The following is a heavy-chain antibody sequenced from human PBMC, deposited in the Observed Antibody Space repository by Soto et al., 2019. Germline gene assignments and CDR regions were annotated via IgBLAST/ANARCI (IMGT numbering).Heavy chain of an antibody. CDR3: AAPRIAAAGSPGYRLDY. D-gene: IGHD6-13*01. V-gene: IGHV3-23*01. J-gene: IGHJ4*02. CDR2: ISGSGGST. Sequence: GGSLRLSCAASGFTFSSYAMSWVRQAPGKGLEWVSAISGSGGSTYCADSVKGRFTISRDNSKNTLYLQMNSLRAEDTAVYYCAAPRIAAAGSPGYRLDYWGQGTLVTVSS. CDR1: GFTFSSYA.